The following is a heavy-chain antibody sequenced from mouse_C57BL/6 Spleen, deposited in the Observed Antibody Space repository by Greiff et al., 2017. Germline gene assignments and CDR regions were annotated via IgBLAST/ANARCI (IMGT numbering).Heavy chain of an antibody. Sequence: EVQGVESGGDLVKPGGSLKLSCAASGFTFSSYGMSWVRQTPDKRLEWVATISSGGSYTYYPDSVKGRFTISRDNARNTLYLQMSSLKSEDTAMYYCARHGDPYWYFEVWGTGTTVTVSS. V-gene: IGHV5-6*01. J-gene: IGHJ1*03. CDR1: GFTFSSYG. CDR2: ISSGGSYT. CDR3: ARHGDPYWYFEV.